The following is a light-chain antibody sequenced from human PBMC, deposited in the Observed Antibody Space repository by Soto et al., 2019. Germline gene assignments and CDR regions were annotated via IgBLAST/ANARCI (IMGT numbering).Light chain of an antibody. Sequence: QSVLTQPASVSGSPGQSITISCIGTISDVGSYNLVSWYQQHPGKAPKVIISEVSERPSGVSNRFSGSKSGNTASLTISGLQAEDEADYYCCSNAGDNTYVFGSGTKVPS. CDR3: CSNAGDNTYV. CDR1: ISDVGSYNL. J-gene: IGLJ1*01. V-gene: IGLV2-23*02. CDR2: EVS.